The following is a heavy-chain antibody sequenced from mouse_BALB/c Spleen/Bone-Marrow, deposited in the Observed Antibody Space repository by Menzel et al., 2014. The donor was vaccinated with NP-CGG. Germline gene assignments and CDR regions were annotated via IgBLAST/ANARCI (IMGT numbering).Heavy chain of an antibody. V-gene: IGHV5-6-3*01. Sequence: DVMLVESGGGLVQPGGSLKLSCAASGFTFSSYGMSWVRQTPDKRLELVATINSNGGSTYYPDSVKGRFTISRDNAKNTLYLQMSSLKSEDTAMYYCARDYDYDYWGQGTTPTVSS. CDR1: GFTFSSYG. CDR3: ARDYDYDY. J-gene: IGHJ2*01. D-gene: IGHD2-4*01. CDR2: INSNGGST.